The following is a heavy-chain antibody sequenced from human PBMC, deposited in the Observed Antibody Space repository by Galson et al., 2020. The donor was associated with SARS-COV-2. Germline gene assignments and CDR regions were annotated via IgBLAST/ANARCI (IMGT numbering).Heavy chain of an antibody. Sequence: SETLSLTCTVSGGSISTTNYFWGWIRQPPGKGLEWIGTIYYSGTTYYNPSLRSRVTISVDTSKNQFSLKLNSVTAADTAVYYCARDRAVAGTGDYWGQGTLVTVSS. CDR2: IYYSGTT. J-gene: IGHJ4*02. CDR1: GGSISTTNYF. CDR3: ARDRAVAGTGDY. V-gene: IGHV4-39*02. D-gene: IGHD6-19*01.